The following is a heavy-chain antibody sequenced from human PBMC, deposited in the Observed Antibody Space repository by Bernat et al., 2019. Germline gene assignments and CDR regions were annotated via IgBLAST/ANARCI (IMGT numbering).Heavy chain of an antibody. Sequence: QVHLQESGPGLVKPSDTLSLTCTVSAVSISNYYWSWIRQPPGKGLEWIGSLYYTGTTNYNPSFRSRVTISLDTSKNQFSLKVGFVTAADAAVYYCAGEAAGYYYFDLWGRGTLVTVSS. CDR2: LYYTGTT. CDR3: AGEAAGYYYFDL. J-gene: IGHJ2*01. V-gene: IGHV4-59*01. CDR1: AVSISNYY. D-gene: IGHD5-18*01.